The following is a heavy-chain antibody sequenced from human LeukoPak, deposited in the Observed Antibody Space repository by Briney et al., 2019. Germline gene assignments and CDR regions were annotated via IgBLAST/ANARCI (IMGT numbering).Heavy chain of an antibody. Sequence: SQTLSLTCAISGDSVSSNSAAWSWIRQSPSRGLEWLGRTYYRSKWYNDYAVSVKSRITINPDTSKNQFSLQLNSVTPKDTAVYYCARDPSSGWPIVDAFDIWGQGTMVTVSS. CDR1: GDSVSSNSAA. V-gene: IGHV6-1*01. CDR3: ARDPSSGWPIVDAFDI. D-gene: IGHD6-19*01. CDR2: TYYRSKWYN. J-gene: IGHJ3*02.